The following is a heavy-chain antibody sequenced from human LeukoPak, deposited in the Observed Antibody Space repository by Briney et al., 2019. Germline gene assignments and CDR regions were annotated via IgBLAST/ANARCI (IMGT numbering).Heavy chain of an antibody. Sequence: PGGSLRLSCAASGFTFSSYSMDWVRQAPGKGLEWVSSISSSSSYIYYADSVKGRFTISRDNAMNSLYLQMNSLRAEDTAVYYCARAMDTAMVTYFDYWGQGTLVTVSS. CDR1: GFTFSSYS. J-gene: IGHJ4*02. V-gene: IGHV3-21*01. CDR3: ARAMDTAMVTYFDY. D-gene: IGHD5-18*01. CDR2: ISSSSSYI.